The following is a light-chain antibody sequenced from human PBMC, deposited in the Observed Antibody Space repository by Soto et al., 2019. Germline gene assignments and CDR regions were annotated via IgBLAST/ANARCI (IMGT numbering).Light chain of an antibody. J-gene: IGLJ2*01. CDR2: DVT. Sequence: QSVLTQPASVSGSPGQSITISCTGTNNDVGSYDLVSWYRQSPGEAPKLIIYDVTKRPSGVSDRFSASKSGNTASLTISGRQGEDEGDYFSSSFARLSTYVLFGGGTKVTVL. V-gene: IGLV2-23*02. CDR3: SSFARLSTYVL. CDR1: NNDVGSYDL.